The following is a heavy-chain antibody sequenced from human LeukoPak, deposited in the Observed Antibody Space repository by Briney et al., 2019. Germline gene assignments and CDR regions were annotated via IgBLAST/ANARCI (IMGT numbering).Heavy chain of an antibody. V-gene: IGHV3-48*04. CDR2: ISFSVNTK. CDR3: ARVQYSTVNYYGSGSHGYFDL. J-gene: IGHJ2*01. CDR1: GFTFSDYS. D-gene: IGHD3-10*01. Sequence: PGGSLRLSCAASGFTFSDYSMNWVRQAPGKGLEWVSYISFSVNTKYYGDSVKGRFTISRDNAKNSLYLQMNSLRAEDTAVYYCARVQYSTVNYYGSGSHGYFDLWGRGTLVTVSS.